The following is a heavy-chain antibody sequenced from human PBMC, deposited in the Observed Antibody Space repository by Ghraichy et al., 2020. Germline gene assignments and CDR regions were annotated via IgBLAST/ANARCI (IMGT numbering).Heavy chain of an antibody. J-gene: IGHJ4*02. V-gene: IGHV4-39*01. Sequence: SCTVSGGSISSSSYYWGWIRQPPGKGLEWIGSIYYSGSTYYNPSLKSRVTISVDTSKNQFSLKLSSGTAADTAVYYCARRLKGYYGSGSYYFDYWGQGTLVTVSS. CDR3: ARRLKGYYGSGSYYFDY. CDR1: GGSISSSSYY. D-gene: IGHD3-10*01. CDR2: IYYSGST.